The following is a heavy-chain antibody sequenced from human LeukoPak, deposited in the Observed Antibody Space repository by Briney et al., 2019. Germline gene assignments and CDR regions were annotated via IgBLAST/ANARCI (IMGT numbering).Heavy chain of an antibody. D-gene: IGHD5-12*01. CDR2: ISGSGYTT. CDR3: ARGGYSSVRYSFDY. J-gene: IGHJ4*02. Sequence: PGGSLRLSCAASGFTFDNYAMTWVRQAPGRGLEWISTISGSGYTTYYADSVKGRFTISRDNSKNTLYLQMTSLRAEDTAVYYCARGGYSSVRYSFDYWGQGTLVTVSS. V-gene: IGHV3-23*01. CDR1: GFTFDNYA.